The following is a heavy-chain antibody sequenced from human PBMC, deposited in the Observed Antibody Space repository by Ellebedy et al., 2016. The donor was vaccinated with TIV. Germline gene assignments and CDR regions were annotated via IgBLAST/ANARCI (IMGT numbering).Heavy chain of an antibody. D-gene: IGHD3-22*01. CDR3: ARGDSSGSRFDY. J-gene: IGHJ4*02. CDR2: IDWDDDK. V-gene: IGHV2-70*04. Sequence: SGPTLVXPTQTLTLTCTFSGFSLSTSGMRVSWIRQSPGKALEWLARIDWDDDKFYSTSLRTRLTISKDTSKNQVVLTITNMDPVDTATYYCARGDSSGSRFDYWGQGMLVTVSS. CDR1: GFSLSTSGMR.